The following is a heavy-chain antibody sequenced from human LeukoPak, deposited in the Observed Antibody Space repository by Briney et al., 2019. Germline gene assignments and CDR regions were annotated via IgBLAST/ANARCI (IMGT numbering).Heavy chain of an antibody. CDR3: ARGDVLSGWHRIYNWFDP. CDR2: MNPNSGNT. J-gene: IGHJ5*02. V-gene: IGHV1-8*01. CDR1: GYTFTSYD. Sequence: ASVKVSCKASGYTFTSYDINWVRQATGQGLEWMGWMNPNSGNTGYAQKFQGRVTMTRNTSISTAYMELSSLRSEDTAVYYCARGDVLSGWHRIYNWFDPWGQGTLVTVSS. D-gene: IGHD6-19*01.